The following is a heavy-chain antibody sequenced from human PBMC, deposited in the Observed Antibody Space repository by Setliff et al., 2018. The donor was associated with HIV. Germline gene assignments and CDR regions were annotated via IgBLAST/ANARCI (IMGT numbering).Heavy chain of an antibody. V-gene: IGHV1-8*02. CDR2: MNPNSGNT. J-gene: IGHJ5*02. CDR3: ARTWGAGVTGYWFEP. CDR1: GYSFTDHY. Sequence: ASVKVSCKTSGYSFTDHYIHWVRQAPGQGLEWMGWMNPNSGNTGFAQKFQGRVTMTRNTSISTAYMELRSLRSEDTAVYFCARTWGAGVTGYWFEPWGQGTRVTVS. D-gene: IGHD3-9*01.